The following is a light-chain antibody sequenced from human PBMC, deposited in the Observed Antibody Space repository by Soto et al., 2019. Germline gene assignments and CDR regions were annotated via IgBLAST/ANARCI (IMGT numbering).Light chain of an antibody. V-gene: IGKV2-28*01. Sequence: DIVMTQSPLSLPVTPGEPASISCRSSQSLLHSNGYNYLDWYLQKPGQSPQLLIYLGSNRASGVPDRSSGSGSGTDFTLKISRVEAEDVGVYYCMQALQTPPTCGQGTRLEIK. J-gene: IGKJ5*01. CDR3: MQALQTPPT. CDR1: QSLLHSNGYNY. CDR2: LGS.